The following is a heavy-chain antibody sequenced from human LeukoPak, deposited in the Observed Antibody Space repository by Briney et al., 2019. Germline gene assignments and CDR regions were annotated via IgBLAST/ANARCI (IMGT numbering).Heavy chain of an antibody. D-gene: IGHD2-8*01. CDR3: AKDMLKYTRHYYYYYGMDV. J-gene: IGHJ6*02. Sequence: GGSLRLSCVVSGFTFSNYAMGWVRQAPGQGLDWVSAISDSGVTAYYADSVKGRFTISRDNSKSTLYLQMNSLRAEDTALYYCAKDMLKYTRHYYYYYGMDVWGQGTTVTVSS. CDR1: GFTFSNYA. V-gene: IGHV3-23*01. CDR2: ISDSGVTA.